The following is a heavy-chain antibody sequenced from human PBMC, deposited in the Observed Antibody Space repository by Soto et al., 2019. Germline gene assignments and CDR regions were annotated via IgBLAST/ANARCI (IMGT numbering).Heavy chain of an antibody. CDR3: VRGEWIFAFRSPFDP. Sequence: QVQLEESGGGVVQPGRSLRISCAASEFDFSNFAMHWVRQDPGKGLEWMAVISYDGDTQYYADSAKGRFTISRDNSKNTLYLQMDSLTTEDTAVDYCVRGEWIFAFRSPFDPGGQGTLVRVSS. J-gene: IGHJ5*02. CDR2: ISYDGDTQ. CDR1: EFDFSNFA. V-gene: IGHV3-30-3*01. D-gene: IGHD3-3*01.